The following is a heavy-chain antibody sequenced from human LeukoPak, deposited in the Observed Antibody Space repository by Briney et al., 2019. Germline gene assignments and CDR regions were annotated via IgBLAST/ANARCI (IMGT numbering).Heavy chain of an antibody. Sequence: SETLSLTCIVSGGSISSTTYYWGWIRQPPGKGLEWIGSIHYSGSTWYNPSLKSRVTVSADTSKNQFSLKLTSVTAADTAVYYCARDRACSNGVCSYFDYWGQGTVVTVSS. CDR1: GGSISSTTYY. CDR3: ARDRACSNGVCSYFDY. J-gene: IGHJ4*02. V-gene: IGHV4-39*01. CDR2: IHYSGST. D-gene: IGHD2-8*01.